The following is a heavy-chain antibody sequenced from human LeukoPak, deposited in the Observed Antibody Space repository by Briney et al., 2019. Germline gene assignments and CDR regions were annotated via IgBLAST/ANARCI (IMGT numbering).Heavy chain of an antibody. V-gene: IGHV1-18*01. D-gene: IGHD1-26*01. CDR2: ISAYNGNT. J-gene: IGHJ4*02. Sequence: ASVKVSCKASGYTFTGYGISWVRQAPGQGLEWMGWISAYNGNTNYAQKLQGRVTMTTDTSTSTAYMELRSLRSDDTAVYYCARVATRKWELLYYFDYWGQGTLVTISS. CDR1: GYTFTGYG. CDR3: ARVATRKWELLYYFDY.